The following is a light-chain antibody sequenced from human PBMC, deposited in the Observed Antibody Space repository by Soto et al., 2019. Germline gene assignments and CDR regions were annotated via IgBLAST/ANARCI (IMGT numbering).Light chain of an antibody. V-gene: IGLV2-11*01. CDR2: DVS. Sequence: QSVLTQPRSVSGSPGQSVTISCTGTSSDVGGYNYVSWYQQHPGKAPKLMIYDVSKRPSGVPDRFSGSKSGNTASLTISGLQAEDEADYYCCSYAGSYTYVCGTRT. CDR3: CSYAGSYTYV. CDR1: SSDVGGYNY. J-gene: IGLJ1*01.